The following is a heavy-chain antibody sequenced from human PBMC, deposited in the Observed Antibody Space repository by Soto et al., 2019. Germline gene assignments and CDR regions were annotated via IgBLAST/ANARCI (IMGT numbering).Heavy chain of an antibody. CDR1: GYTFTSYG. CDR2: ISAYNGNT. J-gene: IGHJ6*02. V-gene: IGHV1-18*01. D-gene: IGHD3-22*01. CDR3: ARDRHVITMLVVVIKSGMDV. Sequence: QVQLVQSGAEVKKPGASVKVSCKASGYTFTSYGISWVRQAPGQGLEWMGWISAYNGNTNYAQKLQGRVTMTTDTSTSTAYMVLRSLRSDDTAVYYCARDRHVITMLVVVIKSGMDVWGQGTTVTVSS.